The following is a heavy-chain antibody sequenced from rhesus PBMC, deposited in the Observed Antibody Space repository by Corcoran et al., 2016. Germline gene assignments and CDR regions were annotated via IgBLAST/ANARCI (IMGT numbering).Heavy chain of an antibody. J-gene: IGHJ4*01. CDR2: IYGRGTRT. CDR3: ASVPSYCSGIYCLTGEYYFDD. CDR1: GGSISSSY. D-gene: IGHD2-27*01. Sequence: QLQLQESGPGLVKPSETLSVTCAVSGGSISSSYWSWIRQAPGKGLEWIGYIYGRGTRTNYNPSLKSRVTLSVDTYKNQLSLKLSSVTAADTAVYYCASVPSYCSGIYCLTGEYYFDDWGQGVLVTVSS. V-gene: IGHV4-169*02.